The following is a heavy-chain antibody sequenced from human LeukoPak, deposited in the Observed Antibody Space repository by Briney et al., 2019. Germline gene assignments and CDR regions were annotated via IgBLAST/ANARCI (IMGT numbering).Heavy chain of an antibody. CDR2: LNPNSGNA. CDR1: GYTFTSYG. V-gene: IGHV1-8*03. CDR3: ARRKFLGWFDP. J-gene: IGHJ5*02. D-gene: IGHD7-27*01. Sequence: ASVKVSCKASGYTFTSYGISWARQATGQGLEWMGWLNPNSGNAGYAQKFQGRVTISRNTSISTAYMELSSLRSDDTAIYYCARRKFLGWFDPWGQGTLVTVSS.